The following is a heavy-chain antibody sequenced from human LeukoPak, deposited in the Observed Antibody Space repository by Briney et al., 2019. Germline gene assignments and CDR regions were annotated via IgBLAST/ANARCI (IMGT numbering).Heavy chain of an antibody. CDR1: GFTFSSYA. CDR2: ISGSGGST. V-gene: IGHV3-23*01. J-gene: IGHJ4*02. D-gene: IGHD5-12*01. Sequence: GGSLRLSCAASGFTFSSYAVSWVRQAPGKGLEWVSAISGSGGSTYYADSVKGRFTISRDNSKNTLYLQMNSLRAEDTAVYYCAKVRQWLRDFDYWGQGTLVTVSS. CDR3: AKVRQWLRDFDY.